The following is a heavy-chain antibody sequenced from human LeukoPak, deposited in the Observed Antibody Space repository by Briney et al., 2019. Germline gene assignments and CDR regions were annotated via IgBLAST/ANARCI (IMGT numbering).Heavy chain of an antibody. J-gene: IGHJ4*02. Sequence: GGSLRLSCAASGFTFSSYWMHWVRQAPGKGLVRVSRINTDGSTTTYADSVKGRFTISRDNAKNTLYLQMNSLRAEDTAVYYCARESGYCSSTSCYRPEDYWGQGTLVTVSS. V-gene: IGHV3-74*01. CDR2: INTDGSTT. CDR1: GFTFSSYW. D-gene: IGHD2-2*01. CDR3: ARESGYCSSTSCYRPEDY.